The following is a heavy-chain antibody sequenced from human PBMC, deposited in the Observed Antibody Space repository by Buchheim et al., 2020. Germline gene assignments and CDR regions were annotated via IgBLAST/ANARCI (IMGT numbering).Heavy chain of an antibody. D-gene: IGHD3-10*01. Sequence: EVQLVESGGGLVQPGGSLRLSCAASGFTFSTHWMTWVRQAPGKGLEWLANIKPDGSQKHYVDSVQGRFTISRDNAKNSLSLQMNSLRAEDTAVYYCAREGERFYGSGSYYYYGMDVWGQGTT. CDR1: GFTFSTHW. CDR3: AREGERFYGSGSYYYYGMDV. CDR2: IKPDGSQK. V-gene: IGHV3-7*01. J-gene: IGHJ6*02.